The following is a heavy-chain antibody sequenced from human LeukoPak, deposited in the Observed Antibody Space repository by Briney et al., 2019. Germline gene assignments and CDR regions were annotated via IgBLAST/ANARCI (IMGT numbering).Heavy chain of an antibody. Sequence: ASVKVSCKASGYTFTSYYMHWVRQAPGQGLEWMGLINPSGGSTSYAQKFQGRVTMTRDTSTSTVYMELSSLGSEDTAVYYCAATTRPSGRIAAAGTREEDYFDYWGQGTLVTVSS. V-gene: IGHV1-46*01. CDR1: GYTFTSYY. J-gene: IGHJ4*02. CDR2: INPSGGST. D-gene: IGHD6-13*01. CDR3: AATTRPSGRIAAAGTREEDYFDY.